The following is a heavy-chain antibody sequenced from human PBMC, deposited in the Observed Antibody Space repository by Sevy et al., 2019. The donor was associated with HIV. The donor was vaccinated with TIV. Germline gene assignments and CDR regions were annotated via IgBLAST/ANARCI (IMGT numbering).Heavy chain of an antibody. J-gene: IGHJ4*02. CDR1: GFTFSTYG. D-gene: IGHD3-3*01. Sequence: GGSLRLSCGASGFTFSTYGMHWVRQTPGKGLEWVAAISYDGSNEYYADSVKGRFTNSRDNSKNTLYLQMNSLRAEDTAVYYCAKAIDHHASFCDFWGRVTLVTVSS. V-gene: IGHV3-30*18. CDR3: AKAIDHHASFCDF. CDR2: ISYDGSNE.